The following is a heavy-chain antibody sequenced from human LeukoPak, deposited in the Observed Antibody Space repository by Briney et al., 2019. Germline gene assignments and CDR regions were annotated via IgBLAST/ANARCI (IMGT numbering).Heavy chain of an antibody. J-gene: IGHJ6*02. CDR3: AGRIQQTIYYYYYGMDV. V-gene: IGHV1-69*13. Sequence: SVKVSCKASGYTFTSYGISWVRQAPGQGLEWMGGIIPIFGTANYAQKFQGRVTITADESTSTAYMELSSLRSEDTAVYYCAGRIQQTIYYYYYGMDVWGQGTTVTVSS. CDR2: IIPIFGTA. D-gene: IGHD5-18*01. CDR1: GYTFTSYG.